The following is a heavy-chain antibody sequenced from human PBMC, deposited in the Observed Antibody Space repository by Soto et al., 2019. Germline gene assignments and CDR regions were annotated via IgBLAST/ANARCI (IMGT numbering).Heavy chain of an antibody. D-gene: IGHD3-10*01. CDR1: GFTFSSYA. CDR3: AKDLLLWFGEFLSPYFDY. Sequence: GGSLRLSCAASGFTFSSYAMSWVRQAPGKGLEWVSAISGSGGSTYYADSVKGRFTISRDNSKNTLYLQMNSLRAEDTAVYYCAKDLLLWFGEFLSPYFDYWGQGTLVTVSS. J-gene: IGHJ4*02. V-gene: IGHV3-23*01. CDR2: ISGSGGST.